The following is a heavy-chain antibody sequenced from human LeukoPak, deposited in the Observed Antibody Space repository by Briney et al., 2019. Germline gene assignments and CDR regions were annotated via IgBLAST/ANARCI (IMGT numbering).Heavy chain of an antibody. Sequence: GGSLRLSCAASRVTFEDYAMHWVRQAPGKGLEWVSLISGDGGSTYYADTVKGRVTNSRDNSKTSLYLNMNRLRTEETALYSCAKVAGSSFLGDCWGEGRPVTVSS. D-gene: IGHD3-16*01. CDR1: RVTFEDYA. V-gene: IGHV3-43*02. CDR2: ISGDGGST. J-gene: IGHJ4*02. CDR3: AKVAGSSFLGDC.